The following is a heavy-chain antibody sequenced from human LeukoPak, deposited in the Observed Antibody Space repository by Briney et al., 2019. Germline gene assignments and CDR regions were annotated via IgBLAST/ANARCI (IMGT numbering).Heavy chain of an antibody. CDR3: ARAPGIVGTTPFGNY. Sequence: SETLSLTCSVFGGSVSSGSYYWSWIRQSPGKGLEWIGCIYYSGSTNYNPSLRGRVAMSIDTSKNHFSLRLISVTAADTAIYYCARAPGIVGTTPFGNYWGRGTLVTVSS. D-gene: IGHD1-26*01. J-gene: IGHJ4*02. CDR2: IYYSGST. CDR1: GGSVSSGSYY. V-gene: IGHV4-61*03.